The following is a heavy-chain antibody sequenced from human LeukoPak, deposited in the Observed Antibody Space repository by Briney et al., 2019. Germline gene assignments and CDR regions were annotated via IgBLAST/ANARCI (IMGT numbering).Heavy chain of an antibody. Sequence: GASVKVSCKASGGTFSSYAISWVRQAPGQGLEWMGGIIPIFGTANYAQKFQGRVTITADKSTSTAYMELSSLRSEDTAVYYCAGKDIVTDDAFDIWGQGTMVTVSS. D-gene: IGHD2-15*01. CDR2: IIPIFGTA. CDR1: GGTFSSYA. CDR3: AGKDIVTDDAFDI. J-gene: IGHJ3*02. V-gene: IGHV1-69*06.